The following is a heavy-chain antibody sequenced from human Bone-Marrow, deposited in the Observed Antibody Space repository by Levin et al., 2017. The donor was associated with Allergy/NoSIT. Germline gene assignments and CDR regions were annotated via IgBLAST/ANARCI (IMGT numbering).Heavy chain of an antibody. J-gene: IGHJ3*01. D-gene: IGHD1/OR15-1a*01. V-gene: IGHV4-4*02. CDR3: ARDLLTKMSTGTFKVFDV. CDR2: IYHGGDI. CDR1: GDSIKNGNW. Sequence: GSLRLSCVVSGDSIKNGNWWSWVRQTPGKGLEWIGEIYHGGDINYNPSLKSRFALSMDKSKNQFSLRLNSVTAADTAVYYCARDLLTKMSTGTFKVFDVWGRGTMVTVSS.